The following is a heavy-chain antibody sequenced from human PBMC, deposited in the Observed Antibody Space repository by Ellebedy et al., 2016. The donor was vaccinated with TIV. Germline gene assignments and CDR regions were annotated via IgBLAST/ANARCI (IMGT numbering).Heavy chain of an antibody. CDR1: GFTFSSYS. J-gene: IGHJ3*02. Sequence: GGSLRLXXAASGFTFSSYSMNWVRQAPGKGLEWVSYISRSGSSIYYADSVKGRFTISRDNAQNTLRLQMNSLRAEDTAVYYCAREDDHDSFDIWGQGTMVTVS. CDR2: ISRSGSSI. D-gene: IGHD3-22*01. V-gene: IGHV3-48*04. CDR3: AREDDHDSFDI.